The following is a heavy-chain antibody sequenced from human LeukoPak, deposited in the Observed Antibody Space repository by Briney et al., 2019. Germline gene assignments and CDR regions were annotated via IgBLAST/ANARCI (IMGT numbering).Heavy chain of an antibody. Sequence: SVNVPCKASRYTFTSYCIMWLRQAPRQGLEWMGWISAYNDNTNYAQKLQGRVTMTTDTSTSTAYMELRSLRSDDTAVYYCARDWGATDPPYAWFDPWGQGTLVTVSS. CDR3: ARDWGATDPPYAWFDP. D-gene: IGHD3-16*01. CDR1: RYTFTSYC. J-gene: IGHJ5*02. V-gene: IGHV1-18*01. CDR2: ISAYNDNT.